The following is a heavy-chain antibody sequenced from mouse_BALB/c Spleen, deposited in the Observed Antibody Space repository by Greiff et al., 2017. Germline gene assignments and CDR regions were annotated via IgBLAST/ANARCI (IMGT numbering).Heavy chain of an antibody. CDR2: IDPANGNT. CDR3: AYLTGTGAWFAY. CDR1: GFNIKDTY. Sequence: EVQLQQSGAELVKPGASVKLSCTASGFNIKDTYMHWVKQRPEQGLEWIGRIDPANGNTKYDPKFQGKATITADTSSNTAYLQLSSLTSEDTAVYYFAYLTGTGAWFAYWGQGTLVTVSA. D-gene: IGHD4-1*01. J-gene: IGHJ3*01. V-gene: IGHV14-3*02.